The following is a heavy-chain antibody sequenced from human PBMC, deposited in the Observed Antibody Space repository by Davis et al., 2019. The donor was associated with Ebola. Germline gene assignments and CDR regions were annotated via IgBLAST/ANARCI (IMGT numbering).Heavy chain of an antibody. D-gene: IGHD1-26*01. CDR3: TKNSGRYPEY. CDR1: GSSLRSSGVS. Sequence: SGPTLVKPTQTLTLTCSFSGSSLRSSGVSVGWIRQPPGKALEWLALIYWDDDKRYSPSLKSRLTITKDTSANQVVISMTHMDPLDTATYYCTKNSGRYPEYWGQGTLVSVSS. CDR2: IYWDDDK. J-gene: IGHJ4*02. V-gene: IGHV2-5*02.